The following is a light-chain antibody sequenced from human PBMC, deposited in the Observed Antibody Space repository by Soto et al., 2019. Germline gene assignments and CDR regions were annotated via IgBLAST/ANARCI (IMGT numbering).Light chain of an antibody. CDR3: HQRSKWPLT. V-gene: IGKV3-11*01. J-gene: IGKJ4*01. Sequence: EIVLTQSPATLSLSPGERATLSCRASQSVRTYLAWYQQKPGQAPRLLIYDASNRATDIPDRFSGSGSGTDFTLTISSLDPEDFAVYYCHQRSKWPLTFGGGNKVEIK. CDR1: QSVRTY. CDR2: DAS.